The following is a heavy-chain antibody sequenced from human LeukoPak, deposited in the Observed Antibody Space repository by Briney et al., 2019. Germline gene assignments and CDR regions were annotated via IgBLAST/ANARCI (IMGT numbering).Heavy chain of an antibody. J-gene: IGHJ4*02. CDR3: AREGITMVRGVIIG. D-gene: IGHD3-10*01. CDR2: IYYSGST. Sequence: SETLSLTCTVSGGSISSYYWSWIRQPPGKGLEWIGYIYYSGSTNYNPSLKSRVTISVDTSKNQFSLKLSSVTAADTAVYYCAREGITMVRGVIIGWGQGTLVTVSS. V-gene: IGHV4-59*12. CDR1: GGSISSYY.